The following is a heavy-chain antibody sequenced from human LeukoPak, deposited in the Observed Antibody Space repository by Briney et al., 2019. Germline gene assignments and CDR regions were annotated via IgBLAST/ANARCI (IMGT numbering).Heavy chain of an antibody. CDR1: GYTFTGYY. Sequence: ASVKVSCKASGYTFTGYYMHWVRQAPGQGLEWMGWISPNSGGTNYAQKFQGRVTMTRDTSISTAYMELSRLRSDDTAVYYCARDSGYEGRYYYVDVWAKGTTVTVSS. V-gene: IGHV1-2*02. CDR3: ARDSGYEGRYYYVDV. J-gene: IGHJ6*03. CDR2: ISPNSGGT. D-gene: IGHD5-12*01.